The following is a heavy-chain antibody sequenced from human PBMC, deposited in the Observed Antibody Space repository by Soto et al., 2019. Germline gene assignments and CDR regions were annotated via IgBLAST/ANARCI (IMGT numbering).Heavy chain of an antibody. CDR1: GGSFSGYH. CDR3: ARGLGSSSSHYFDS. J-gene: IGHJ4*02. D-gene: IGHD6-6*01. CDR2: INHSGNT. V-gene: IGHV4-34*01. Sequence: QVQLQQWGAGLLKPPETLSLKCAVNGGSFSGYHWTWIRQPPGKGLEWIGEINHSGNTKYNPSLKSRVSVSADTSKNQFSLSLSSVTAADMAVYYCARGLGSSSSHYFDSWGQGTLVTVSS.